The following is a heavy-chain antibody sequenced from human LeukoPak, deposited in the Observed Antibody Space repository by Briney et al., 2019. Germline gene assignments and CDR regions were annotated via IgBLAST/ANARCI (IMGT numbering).Heavy chain of an antibody. CDR1: GGSISSYY. J-gene: IGHJ6*02. D-gene: IGHD2-2*01. V-gene: IGHV4-59*01. Sequence: SETLSLTCTVSGGSISSYYWSWIRQPPGKGLEWIGYIYYSGSTNYNPSLKSRVTISVDTSKNQCSLKLSSVTAADTAVYYCASATVVPAAIPRQNYYYYGMDVWGQGTTVTVSS. CDR2: IYYSGST. CDR3: ASATVVPAAIPRQNYYYYGMDV.